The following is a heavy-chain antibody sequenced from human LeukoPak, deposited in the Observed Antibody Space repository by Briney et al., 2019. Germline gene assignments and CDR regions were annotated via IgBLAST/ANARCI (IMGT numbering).Heavy chain of an antibody. Sequence: SETLSLTCTVSGGSISSGGYYWSWIRQHPGKGLEWIGYIYYSGSTYYNPSLKSRVTISVDTSKNQFSLKLSSVTAADTAVYYCAREEVVVVPAAIEDNWFDPWGQGTLVTVSS. CDR1: GGSISSGGYY. J-gene: IGHJ5*02. CDR3: AREEVVVVPAAIEDNWFDP. D-gene: IGHD2-2*01. CDR2: IYYSGST. V-gene: IGHV4-31*03.